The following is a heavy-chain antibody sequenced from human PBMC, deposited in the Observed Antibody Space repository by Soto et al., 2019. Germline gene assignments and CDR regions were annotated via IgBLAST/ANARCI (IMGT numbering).Heavy chain of an antibody. Sequence: QVHLLQSGAEVKKPGASVKVSCKASGYTFSNYAMHWVRQAPGQRLEWMGWINAGNGNTKYSQKFQDRVTITRDTSASTAYMELSSLRSEDTAVYYCAKGGNIAVVVADYGMDVWGQGTTVTVSS. D-gene: IGHD2-15*01. CDR2: INAGNGNT. CDR1: GYTFSNYA. J-gene: IGHJ6*02. CDR3: AKGGNIAVVVADYGMDV. V-gene: IGHV1-3*01.